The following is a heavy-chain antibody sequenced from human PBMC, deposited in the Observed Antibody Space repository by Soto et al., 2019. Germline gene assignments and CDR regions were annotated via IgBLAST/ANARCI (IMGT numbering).Heavy chain of an antibody. CDR2: IYYSGST. D-gene: IGHD1-1*01. CDR3: ARDALTTGTTYAFDI. Sequence: SETLSLTCTVSGGSVSSGSYYWSWMRQPPGKGLEWIGYIYYSGSTNYNPSLKSRVTISVDTSKNQFSLKLSSVTAADTAVYYCARDALTTGTTYAFDIWGPGTMVTVSS. J-gene: IGHJ3*02. CDR1: GGSVSSGSYY. V-gene: IGHV4-61*01.